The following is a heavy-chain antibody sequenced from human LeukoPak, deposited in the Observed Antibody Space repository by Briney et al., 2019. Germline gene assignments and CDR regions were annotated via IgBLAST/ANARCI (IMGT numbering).Heavy chain of an antibody. CDR3: ARDPVAGTGGY. D-gene: IGHD6-19*01. CDR1: GFTFSSYA. Sequence: GGSLRLSCAASGFTFSSYAMHWVRQAPGKGLEWVAVISYDGSNKYYADSVKGRFTISRDNSKNTLYLQMNSLRAEDTAVYYCARDPVAGTGGYWGQGTLVTVSS. CDR2: ISYDGSNK. V-gene: IGHV3-30-3*01. J-gene: IGHJ4*02.